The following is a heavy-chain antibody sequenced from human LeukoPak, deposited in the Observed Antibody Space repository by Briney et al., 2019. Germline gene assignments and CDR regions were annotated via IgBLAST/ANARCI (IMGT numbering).Heavy chain of an antibody. CDR1: GFTFSSYG. V-gene: IGHV3-30*02. CDR3: AKDGRLDYGDPKTRRAQGSYFDY. CDR2: IRYDGSNK. Sequence: GGSLRLSCAASGFTFSSYGMHWVRQAPGKGLEWVAFIRYDGSNKYYADSVKGRFTISRDNSKNTLYLQMNSLRAEDTAVYYCAKDGRLDYGDPKTRRAQGSYFDYWGQGTLVTVSS. J-gene: IGHJ4*02. D-gene: IGHD4-17*01.